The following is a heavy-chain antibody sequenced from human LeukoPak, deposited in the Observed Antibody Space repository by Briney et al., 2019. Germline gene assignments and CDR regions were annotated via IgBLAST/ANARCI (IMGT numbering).Heavy chain of an antibody. Sequence: SVKVSCKASGGTFSSYAISWVRQAPGQGLEWMGGIIPIFGTANYAQKFQGRVTITADKSTSTAYMELSSLRSEDTAVYYCALPSGYSEGAFDIWGQGTMVTVSS. D-gene: IGHD5-18*01. CDR3: ALPSGYSEGAFDI. CDR1: GGTFSSYA. V-gene: IGHV1-69*06. J-gene: IGHJ3*02. CDR2: IIPIFGTA.